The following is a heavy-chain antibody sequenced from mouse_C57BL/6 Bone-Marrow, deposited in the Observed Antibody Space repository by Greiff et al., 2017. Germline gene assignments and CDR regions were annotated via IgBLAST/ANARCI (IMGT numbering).Heavy chain of an antibody. D-gene: IGHD2-1*01. Sequence: VQLQQSGAELVKPGASVKISCKASGYAFSSYWMNWVKQRPGKGLEWIGQIYPGDGDTNYNGKFKGKATLTADKSSSTAYMQLSSLTSEDSAVYFCARSDGTTGGFYAMYYWGQGTSVTVSS. J-gene: IGHJ4*01. CDR3: ARSDGTTGGFYAMYY. CDR2: IYPGDGDT. CDR1: GYAFSSYW. V-gene: IGHV1-80*01.